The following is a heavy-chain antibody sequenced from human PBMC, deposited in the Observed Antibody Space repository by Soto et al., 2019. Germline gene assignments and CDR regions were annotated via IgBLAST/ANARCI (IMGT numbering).Heavy chain of an antibody. CDR2: IIPISGTT. CDR1: GGTFSTHA. V-gene: IGHV1-69*13. Sequence: SVKVSCKASGGTFSTHAIIWVRQAPGHGLEWMGGIIPISGTTYYTRKFQRRVTITADEPTSTAFIELSSLKSDHTAVFYCARGYCSGCNFYSGMDVWGQGTMVTVSS. J-gene: IGHJ6*02. D-gene: IGHD2-15*01. CDR3: ARGYCSGCNFYSGMDV.